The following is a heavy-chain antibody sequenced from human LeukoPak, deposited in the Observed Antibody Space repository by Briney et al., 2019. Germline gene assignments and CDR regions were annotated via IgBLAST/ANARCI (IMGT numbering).Heavy chain of an antibody. CDR3: AKDGSGSYPNWFDP. V-gene: IGHV3-23*01. Sequence: PGGSLRLSCAASGFTFSSYAMSWVRQAPGKGLEWVSAISGSGDSTDYADSVKGRFTISRENSKNTLYLQMNSLRAEDTAVYYCAKDGSGSYPNWFDPWGQGTLVTVSS. CDR2: ISGSGDST. CDR1: GFTFSSYA. D-gene: IGHD3-10*01. J-gene: IGHJ5*02.